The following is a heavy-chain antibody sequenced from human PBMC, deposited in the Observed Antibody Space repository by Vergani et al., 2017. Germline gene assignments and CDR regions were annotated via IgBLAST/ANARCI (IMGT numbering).Heavy chain of an antibody. CDR1: GGTFSSYT. J-gene: IGHJ4*02. CDR2: IIPILGIA. Sequence: QVQLVQSGAEVKKPGSSVKVSCKASGGTFSSYTISWVRQAPGQGLEWMGRIIPILGIANYAQKFQGRVTITADKSTSTAYIELSSLRSEDTAVYYCATDQDGGHLPDYWGQGTLVTVSS. CDR3: ATDQDGGHLPDY. V-gene: IGHV1-69*09. D-gene: IGHD3-10*01.